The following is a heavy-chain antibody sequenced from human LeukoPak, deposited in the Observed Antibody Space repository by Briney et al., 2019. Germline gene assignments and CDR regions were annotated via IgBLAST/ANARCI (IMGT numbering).Heavy chain of an antibody. J-gene: IGHJ4*02. V-gene: IGHV4-61*01. CDR1: GGSITSSIYY. CDR3: AREFSD. Sequence: SETLSLTCSVSGGSITSSIYYWGWIRQPPGKGLEWIGLIYNSGSTNYNPSLKSRVIISADTSKNQFSLKLTSVTAADTAVYYCAREFSDWGQGTLVTVSS. D-gene: IGHD6-19*01. CDR2: IYNSGST.